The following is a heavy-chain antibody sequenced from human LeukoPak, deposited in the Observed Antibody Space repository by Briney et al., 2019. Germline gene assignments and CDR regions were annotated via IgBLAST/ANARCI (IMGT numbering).Heavy chain of an antibody. V-gene: IGHV7-4-1*02. J-gene: IGHJ4*02. CDR1: GYTFTSYG. CDR2: INTNTGNP. CDR3: ARGCSGSTCYSSDS. D-gene: IGHD2-15*01. Sequence: GASVKVSCKASGYTFTSYGMNWVRQAPGQGLEWMGWINTNTGNPTYAQGFTGRFVFSLGTSVSTAYLQISSLKAEDTAVYYCARGCSGSTCYSSDSWGQGTLVTVSS.